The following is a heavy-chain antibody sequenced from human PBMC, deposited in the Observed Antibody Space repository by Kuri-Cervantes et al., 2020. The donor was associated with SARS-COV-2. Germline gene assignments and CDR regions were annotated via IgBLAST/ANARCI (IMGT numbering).Heavy chain of an antibody. CDR2: INPNSGGT. J-gene: IGHJ4*02. V-gene: IGHV1-2*04. CDR1: GYTFTGYY. D-gene: IGHD5-24*01. CDR3: ARDHGYNYGPFDY. Sequence: ASMKVSCKASGYTFTGYYMHWVRQAPGQGLEWMGWINPNSGGTNYAQKFQGWVTMTRDTSISTAYMELSRLRSDDTAVYYCARDHGYNYGPFDYWGQGTLVTVSS.